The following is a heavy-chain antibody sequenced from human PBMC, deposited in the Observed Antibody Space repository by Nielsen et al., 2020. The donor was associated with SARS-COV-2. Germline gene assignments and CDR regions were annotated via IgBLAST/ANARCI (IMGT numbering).Heavy chain of an antibody. D-gene: IGHD6-19*01. CDR3: AKVAGSFDY. CDR2: ISYDGSNK. CDR1: GFTFDDYG. J-gene: IGHJ4*02. Sequence: GGSLRLSCAASGFTFDDYGMSWVRQAPGKGLEWVAVISYDGSNKYYADSVKGRFTISRDNSKNSLYLQMNSLRAEDTALYYCAKVAGSFDYWGQGTLVTVSS. V-gene: IGHV3-30*18.